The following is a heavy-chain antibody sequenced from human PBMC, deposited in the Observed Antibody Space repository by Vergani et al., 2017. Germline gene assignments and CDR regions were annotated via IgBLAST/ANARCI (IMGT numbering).Heavy chain of an antibody. CDR2: SIPIFGTA. CDR1: GGTFSSYA. D-gene: IGHD3-10*01. Sequence: QVQLVQSGAEVKKPGSSVKVSCKASGGTFSSYAISWVRQAPGQGLEWRGGSIPIFGTANYAQKFQGRVPITADESTSTAYMALSSLRSEDTAVYYCASPRGELDYFDYWGQGTLVTVSS. J-gene: IGHJ4*02. CDR3: ASPRGELDYFDY. V-gene: IGHV1-69*01.